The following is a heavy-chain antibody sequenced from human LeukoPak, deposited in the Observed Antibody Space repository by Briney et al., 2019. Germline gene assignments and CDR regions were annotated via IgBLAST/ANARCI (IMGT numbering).Heavy chain of an antibody. D-gene: IGHD3-22*01. CDR1: GGSISSTSYY. CDR3: TTSYYYDSPDY. J-gene: IGHJ4*02. CDR2: IYYSWDT. Sequence: SETLSLTCTVSGGSISSTSYYWGWIRQPPGKGLEWIGSIYYSWDTYYNPSLKSRVTISVDTSKNQFSLKLSSVTAADKAVYCATTSYYYDSPDYWGQGTLVTVSS. V-gene: IGHV4-39*01.